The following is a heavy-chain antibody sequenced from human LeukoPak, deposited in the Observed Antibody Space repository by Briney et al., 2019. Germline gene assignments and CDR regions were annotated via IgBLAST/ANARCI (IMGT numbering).Heavy chain of an antibody. D-gene: IGHD3-3*01. CDR1: EFTFTNYA. V-gene: IGHV3-23*01. Sequence: GGSLRLSCAASEFTFTNYALSWVRQAPGKGLEWVSTISATDGGTFYADSVRGRFTISRDNSKNTVYLQMNSLSADDTAIYYRAKVAILGVVLDAFDIWGQGTMVTVSS. CDR2: ISATDGGT. J-gene: IGHJ3*02. CDR3: AKVAILGVVLDAFDI.